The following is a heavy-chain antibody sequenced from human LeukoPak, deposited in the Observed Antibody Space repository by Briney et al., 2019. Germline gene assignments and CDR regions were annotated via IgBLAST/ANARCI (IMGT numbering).Heavy chain of an antibody. J-gene: IGHJ4*02. Sequence: SETLSLTCTVSGGSISSGDYYWSWIRQPPGKGLEWIGYIYYSGSTYYNPSLKSRVTIPVDTSKNQFSLKLSSVTAADTAVYYCASGVVVVAVDYWGQGTLVTVSS. CDR3: ASGVVVVAVDY. V-gene: IGHV4-30-4*01. CDR2: IYYSGST. D-gene: IGHD2-15*01. CDR1: GGSISSGDYY.